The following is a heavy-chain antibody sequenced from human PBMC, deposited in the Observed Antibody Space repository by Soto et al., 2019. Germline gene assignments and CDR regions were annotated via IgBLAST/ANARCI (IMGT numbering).Heavy chain of an antibody. Sequence: QVRLQESGPGLVKPSQTLSQTCTVSGASITSGHNYWTWIRQLPGKGLEWIGSIYNSETTHYNPSLTSRLTISIDSSANQFSLKLSSVTAADTVIYYCALALGPTTGLDYWGQGTLITVSA. CDR3: ALALGPTTGLDY. V-gene: IGHV4-31*04. CDR2: IYNSETT. D-gene: IGHD1-26*01. J-gene: IGHJ4*02. CDR1: GASITSGHNY.